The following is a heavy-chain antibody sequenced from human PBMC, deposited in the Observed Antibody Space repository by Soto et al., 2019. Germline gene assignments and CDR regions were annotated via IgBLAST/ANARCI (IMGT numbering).Heavy chain of an antibody. V-gene: IGHV3-33*01. CDR3: ARGVDFWSGYSSNYFDY. CDR2: IWYDGSNK. J-gene: IGHJ4*02. D-gene: IGHD3-3*01. CDR1: GFTFSSYG. Sequence: QVQLVESGGGVVQPGRSLRLSCAASGFTFSSYGMHWVRQAPGKGLEWVAVIWYDGSNKYYADSVKGRFTISRDNSKNTLYLQMNSLRAEDTAVYYCARGVDFWSGYSSNYFDYWGQGTLVTVSS.